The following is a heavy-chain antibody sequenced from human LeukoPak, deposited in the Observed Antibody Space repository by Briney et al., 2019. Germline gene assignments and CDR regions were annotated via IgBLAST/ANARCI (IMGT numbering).Heavy chain of an antibody. J-gene: IGHJ3*02. Sequence: GGSLRLSCAASGFTVSSNYMSWVRQAPGKGLEWVSVIYSGGSTYYADSVKGRFTISRDNSKNTLYLQMNSLRAEDTAVYYCARDSCSGGSCYGGNAFDIWGQGTMVTVSS. D-gene: IGHD2-15*01. V-gene: IGHV3-53*01. CDR1: GFTVSSNY. CDR3: ARDSCSGGSCYGGNAFDI. CDR2: IYSGGST.